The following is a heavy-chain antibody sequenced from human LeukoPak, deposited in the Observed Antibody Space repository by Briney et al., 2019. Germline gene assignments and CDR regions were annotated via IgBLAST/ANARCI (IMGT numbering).Heavy chain of an antibody. Sequence: GGSLRLSCAADSFTFSSHSTNSVRQAPGKGLEWVSYIISSSSIINYAESGKGRFTISRDNGKTCMYLQMDSLRTEHTGVSYCARLPYIAGGDYFDYWGQGTLVTVSS. J-gene: IGHJ4*02. CDR1: SFTFSSHS. CDR3: ARLPYIAGGDYFDY. CDR2: IISSSSII. V-gene: IGHV3-48*01. D-gene: IGHD6-13*01.